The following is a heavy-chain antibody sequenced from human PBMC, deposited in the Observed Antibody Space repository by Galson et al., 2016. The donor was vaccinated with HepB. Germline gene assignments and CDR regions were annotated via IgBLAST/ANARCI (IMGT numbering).Heavy chain of an antibody. Sequence: SVKVSCKASGYTFTTYDINWVRQVTGQGLEWMGYWNPTTGDTGYAQTFQGRATMTYNSSISTAYMELNNLRSGDTAVYFCARAVYTGDYFGAFDIRGQGTLVTVSS. D-gene: IGHD1-26*01. J-gene: IGHJ3*02. CDR2: WNPTTGDT. V-gene: IGHV1-8*01. CDR3: ARAVYTGDYFGAFDI. CDR1: GYTFTTYD.